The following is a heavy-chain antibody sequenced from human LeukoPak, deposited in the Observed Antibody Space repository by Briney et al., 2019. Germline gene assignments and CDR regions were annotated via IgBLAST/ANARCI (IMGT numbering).Heavy chain of an antibody. CDR1: GYTFTSYY. Sequence: GASVKVSCKASGYTFTSYYMHWVRQAPGQGLEWMGIINPSGGSTSYAQKFQGRVTMTRDMSTSTVYMELSSLRSEDTAVYYCARDYLNYYDSRGDNAFDIWGQGTMVTVSS. J-gene: IGHJ3*02. D-gene: IGHD3-22*01. CDR2: INPSGGST. CDR3: ARDYLNYYDSRGDNAFDI. V-gene: IGHV1-46*01.